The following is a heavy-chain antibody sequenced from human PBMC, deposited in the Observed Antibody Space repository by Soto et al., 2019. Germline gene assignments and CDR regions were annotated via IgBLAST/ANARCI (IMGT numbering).Heavy chain of an antibody. Sequence: GGSLRLSCTASGFTFNHYAMSWVRQAPGKGLEWVSAVSGRGGSTKYADSVKGRFIISRDNSNSTLYLQMDSLRGEDTAVYYCAKDSTVTTSLYFYYYGFDVVGQGTTVTVSS. CDR1: GFTFNHYA. D-gene: IGHD4-17*01. CDR3: AKDSTVTTSLYFYYYGFDV. V-gene: IGHV3-23*01. J-gene: IGHJ6*02. CDR2: VSGRGGST.